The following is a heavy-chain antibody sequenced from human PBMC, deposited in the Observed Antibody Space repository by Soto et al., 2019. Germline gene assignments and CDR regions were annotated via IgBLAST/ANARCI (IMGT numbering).Heavy chain of an antibody. J-gene: IGHJ4*02. Sequence: HPGGSLRLSCAASGFTFSSYGMHWVRQAPGKGLEWVAVIWYDGSNKYYADSVKGRFTISRDNSKNTLYLQMNSLRAEDTAVYYCAREYYDFWSGYPFDYWGQGTLVTVSS. V-gene: IGHV3-33*01. CDR1: GFTFSSYG. CDR2: IWYDGSNK. CDR3: AREYYDFWSGYPFDY. D-gene: IGHD3-3*01.